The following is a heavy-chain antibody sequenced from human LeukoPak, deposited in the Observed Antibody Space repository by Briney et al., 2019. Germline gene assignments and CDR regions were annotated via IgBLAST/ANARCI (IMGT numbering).Heavy chain of an antibody. V-gene: IGHV3-74*01. CDR2: INSDGSWT. Sequence: GGSLRLSCAASGNYWMHWVRQAPGKGLVWVSHINSDGSWTSYADSVKGRFTISKDNAKNTVYLQMNNLRAEDTAVYYCVSSYEAYWGRGTLVTVSS. CDR1: GNYW. J-gene: IGHJ4*02. CDR3: VSSYEAY. D-gene: IGHD3-22*01.